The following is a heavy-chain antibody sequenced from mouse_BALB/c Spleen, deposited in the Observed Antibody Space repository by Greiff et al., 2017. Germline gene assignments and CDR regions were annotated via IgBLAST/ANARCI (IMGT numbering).Heavy chain of an antibody. Sequence: EVKLMESGPSLVKPSQTLSLTCSVTGDSITSGYWNWIRKFPGNKLEYMGYISYSGSTYYNPSLKSRISIPRDTSKNQYYLQLNSVTTEDTATYYCARRKGYGDYFDYWGQGTTLTVSS. CDR1: GDSITSGY. CDR2: ISYSGST. V-gene: IGHV3-8*02. CDR3: ARRKGYGDYFDY. J-gene: IGHJ2*01. D-gene: IGHD1-1*02.